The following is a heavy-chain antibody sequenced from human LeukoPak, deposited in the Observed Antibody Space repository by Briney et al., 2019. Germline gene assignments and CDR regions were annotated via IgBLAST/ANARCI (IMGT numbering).Heavy chain of an antibody. J-gene: IGHJ3*02. CDR1: GFTFSSYG. CDR2: IRYDGSNK. V-gene: IGHV3-30*02. D-gene: IGHD2-21*02. CDR3: AKDPHATENAFDI. Sequence: GGSLRLSCAASGFTFSSYGMHWVRQAPGKGLEWVAFIRYDGSNKYYADSVKGRFTISRDNSKNTLYLQMNSLRAEDTAVYYCAKDPHATENAFDIWGQGTMVTVSS.